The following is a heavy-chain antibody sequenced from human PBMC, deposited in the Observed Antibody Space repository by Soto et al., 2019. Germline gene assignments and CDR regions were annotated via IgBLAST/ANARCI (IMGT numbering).Heavy chain of an antibody. CDR1: GGSISSGGYY. Sequence: QVQLQESGPGLVKPSQTLSLTCTVSGGSISSGGYYWSWIRQHPGKGLEWIGYIYYSGSTYYNPSLKSRVTISVDTAKIPFALKRSSVTAADTAVYYCARDRSSGSYSWGYYYGMDVWGQGTTVTVSS. D-gene: IGHD1-26*01. CDR3: ARDRSSGSYSWGYYYGMDV. CDR2: IYYSGST. J-gene: IGHJ6*02. V-gene: IGHV4-31*03.